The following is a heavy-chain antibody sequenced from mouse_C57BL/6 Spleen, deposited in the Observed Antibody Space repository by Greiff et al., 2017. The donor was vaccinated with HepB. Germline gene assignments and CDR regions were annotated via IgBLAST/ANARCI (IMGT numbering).Heavy chain of an antibody. CDR1: GYAFSSYW. CDR2: IYPGDGDT. V-gene: IGHV1-80*01. Sequence: QVQLQQSGAELVKPGASVKISCKASGYAFSSYWMNWVKQRPGKGLEWIGQIYPGDGDTNYNGKFKGKATLTADKSSSTAYMQLSSLTSEDSAVYFCARGGKYYGMNAMDYWGQGTSVTVSS. D-gene: IGHD1-1*01. CDR3: ARGGKYYGMNAMDY. J-gene: IGHJ4*01.